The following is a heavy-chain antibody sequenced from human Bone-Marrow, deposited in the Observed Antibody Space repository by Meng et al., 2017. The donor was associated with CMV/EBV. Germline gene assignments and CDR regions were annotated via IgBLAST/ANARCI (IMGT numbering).Heavy chain of an antibody. CDR3: ARGWRTYATGGYRYNGYFDY. CDR2: ISSSGSTI. Sequence: GESLKISCAASGFTFSDYYMSWIRQAPGKGLEWVSYISSSGSTIYYADSVKGRFTISRDNSKNTLYLQMKSLRPEDAAVYYCARGWRTYATGGYRYNGYFDYWGQGTLVTVSA. V-gene: IGHV3-11*04. CDR1: GFTFSDYY. J-gene: IGHJ4*02. D-gene: IGHD2-8*02.